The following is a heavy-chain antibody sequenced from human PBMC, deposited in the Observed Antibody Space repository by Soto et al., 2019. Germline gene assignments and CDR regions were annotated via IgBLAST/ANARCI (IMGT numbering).Heavy chain of an antibody. D-gene: IGHD4-4*01. J-gene: IGHJ4*02. CDR2: IYPTDSNT. CDR3: SGVGHFASTVIAY. Sequence: GESLKISCQVSGYSFTTNWIAWVRRMPGKGLEWMGIIYPTDSNTRYSPSFQGQVTISVDKSISTAYLQWSSLKASDTAMYYCSGVGHFASTVIAYRGQGTFVTVSS. CDR1: GYSFTTNW. V-gene: IGHV5-51*01.